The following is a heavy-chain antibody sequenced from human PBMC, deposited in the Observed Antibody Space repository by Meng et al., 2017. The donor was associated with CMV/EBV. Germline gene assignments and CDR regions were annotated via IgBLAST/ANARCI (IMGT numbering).Heavy chain of an antibody. J-gene: IGHJ5*02. V-gene: IGHV4-34*01. CDR1: GGSFSGNY. CDR2: INHSGGT. CDR3: ARGRIYSSSSWIWHWFDP. Sequence: SDTLSLTCAVYGGSFSGNYWSWIRQPPGKGLEWTGEINHSGGTKYNQSLKSRVTISVDTSKNQFSLKLSSVTAADTAVYYCARGRIYSSSSWIWHWFDPGGQGTLVTVSS. D-gene: IGHD6-6*01.